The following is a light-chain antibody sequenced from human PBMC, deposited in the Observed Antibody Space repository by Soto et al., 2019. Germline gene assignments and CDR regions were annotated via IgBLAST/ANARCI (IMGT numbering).Light chain of an antibody. J-gene: IGKJ1*01. V-gene: IGKV3-20*01. CDR3: QQYGSSPWT. Sequence: EIVMTQSPATLSVSPGERATLSCRSSHAINNKFAWYQLKDGQVPTLLIYVASSRATGIPDRFSGSGSGTDFTLPISRLEPEDFAVYYCQQYGSSPWTFGQGTKVDIK. CDR2: VAS. CDR1: HAINNK.